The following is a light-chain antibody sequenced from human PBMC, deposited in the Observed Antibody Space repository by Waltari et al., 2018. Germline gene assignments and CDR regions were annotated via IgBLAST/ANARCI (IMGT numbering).Light chain of an antibody. CDR3: SSYAGSNNLV. V-gene: IGLV2-8*01. CDR1: SSDVGGYNY. Sequence: QSALTQPPSASGSPGQSVTISCTGTSSDVGGYNYVSWYQQHPGKAPKLMISEVSKRPSGVPDRFSGSKSGNTASLTVAGLQAEDAADYYGSSYAGSNNLVFGGGTKLTVL. CDR2: EVS. J-gene: IGLJ2*01.